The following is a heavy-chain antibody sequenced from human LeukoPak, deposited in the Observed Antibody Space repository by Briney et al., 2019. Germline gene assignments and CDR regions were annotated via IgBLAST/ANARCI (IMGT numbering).Heavy chain of an antibody. CDR3: AKRGGGDHGLDV. CDR1: GFIFSNYA. J-gene: IGHJ6*02. D-gene: IGHD2-21*02. V-gene: IGHV3-30*18. CDR2: ISFDGSKK. Sequence: GRSLRLSCTASGFIFSNYAIHWVRQTPGKGLECVAVISFDGSKKYYADFAKGRFTISRDDSKNTAYLQMNGLRVEDTAVFYCAKRGGGDHGLDVWGLGTTVTVSS.